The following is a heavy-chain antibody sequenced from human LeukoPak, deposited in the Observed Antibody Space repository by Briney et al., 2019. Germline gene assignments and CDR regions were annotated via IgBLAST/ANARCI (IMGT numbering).Heavy chain of an antibody. D-gene: IGHD3-22*01. Sequence: SLRLSCAASGFTFDDYAMHWVRQAPGKGLEWVSGISWNSGSIGYADSVKGRFTISRDNAKNSLYLQMNSLRAEDTALYYCAKAYDSSGYYPNWFDPWGQGTLVTVSS. CDR2: ISWNSGSI. J-gene: IGHJ5*02. V-gene: IGHV3-9*01. CDR3: AKAYDSSGYYPNWFDP. CDR1: GFTFDDYA.